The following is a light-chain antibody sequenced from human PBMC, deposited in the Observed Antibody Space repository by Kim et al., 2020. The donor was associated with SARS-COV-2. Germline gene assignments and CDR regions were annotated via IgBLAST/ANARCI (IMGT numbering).Light chain of an antibody. CDR2: QDS. Sequence: SYELTQPPSVSVSPGQTASITCSGDKLGDKYACWYQQKPGQSPVLLIYQDSKRPSGIPERFSGSNSGNTATLTISGTQAMDEADYYCQAWDSSLAVFGGGTKLTVL. V-gene: IGLV3-1*01. J-gene: IGLJ2*01. CDR3: QAWDSSLAV. CDR1: KLGDKY.